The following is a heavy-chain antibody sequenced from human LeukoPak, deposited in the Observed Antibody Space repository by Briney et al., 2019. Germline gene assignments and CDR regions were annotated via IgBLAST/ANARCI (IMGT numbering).Heavy chain of an antibody. CDR1: GFTFSSYA. D-gene: IGHD3-22*01. CDR3: ARDYPYYYDSSGYPSSWFDP. J-gene: IGHJ5*02. CDR2: ISYDGSNK. V-gene: IGHV3-30-3*01. Sequence: PGGSLRLSCAASGFTFSSYAMHGVRQAPGKGLEWVAVISYDGSNKYYADSVKGRFTISRDNSKNTLYLQMNSLRAEDTAMYYCARDYPYYYDSSGYPSSWFDPWGQGTLVTVSS.